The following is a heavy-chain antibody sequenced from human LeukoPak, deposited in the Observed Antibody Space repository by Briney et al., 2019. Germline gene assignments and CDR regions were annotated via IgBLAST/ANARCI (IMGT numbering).Heavy chain of an antibody. Sequence: PGGSLRLSCEAAGFAFKTYSMHWVRQAPGKGLEWVAAIWPDGSNEYYANSVKGRFTISRDNAKNSLYLQMNSLRAEDTAVYYCARDPPRSIWGQGTMVTVSS. J-gene: IGHJ3*02. CDR2: IWPDGSNE. CDR3: ARDPPRSI. CDR1: GFAFKTYS. V-gene: IGHV3-33*01.